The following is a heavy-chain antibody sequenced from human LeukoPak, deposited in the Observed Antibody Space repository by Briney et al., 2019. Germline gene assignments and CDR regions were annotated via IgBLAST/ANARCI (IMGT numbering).Heavy chain of an antibody. CDR2: IYCSGST. J-gene: IGHJ1*01. CDR3: ARAAGWSGWYGYFHH. D-gene: IGHD6-19*01. CDR1: GGSISSSNYY. V-gene: IGHV4-39*07. Sequence: PSETLSLTCTVSGGSISSSNYYWGWIRQPPGKGLEWIGSIYCSGSTYYNPSLKSRVTISVDTSKNQFSLKLSSVTAADTAVYYCARAAGWSGWYGYFHHWGQGTLVTVSS.